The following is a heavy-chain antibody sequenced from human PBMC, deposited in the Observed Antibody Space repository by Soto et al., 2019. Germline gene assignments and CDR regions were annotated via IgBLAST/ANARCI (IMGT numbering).Heavy chain of an antibody. D-gene: IGHD5-12*01. CDR3: ETPIVAFY. CDR2: INAGNGNT. Sequence: VGSVKESCKASGYAVTSYAIHWVRQAPGQRLEWMGWINAGNGNTKYSQKFQGRVIITRDTSAGTAYMELRSLRSEDTDVYYCETPIVAFYWGQGTLVTVSS. J-gene: IGHJ4*02. V-gene: IGHV1-3*01. CDR1: GYAVTSYA.